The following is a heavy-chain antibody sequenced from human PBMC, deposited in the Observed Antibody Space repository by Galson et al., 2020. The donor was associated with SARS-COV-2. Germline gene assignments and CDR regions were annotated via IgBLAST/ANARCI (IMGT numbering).Heavy chain of an antibody. CDR2: VFITGTT. J-gene: IGHJ4*02. CDR1: GRSMNSGSYH. CDR3: RQFALGAVPIDY. Sequence: SETLSLTCTVSGRSMNSGSYHWNWIRQPAGQGLEWIGHVFITGTTNYNPSLKSRATISLDTSKNQFSLKLTSVTAADTAVYYCRQFALGAVPIDYWGQGTLVTVSS. D-gene: IGHD6-19*01. V-gene: IGHV4-61*09.